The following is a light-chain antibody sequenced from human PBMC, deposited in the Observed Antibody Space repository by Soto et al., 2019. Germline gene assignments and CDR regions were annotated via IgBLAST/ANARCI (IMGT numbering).Light chain of an antibody. CDR2: DVS. CDR1: SSDVGDYNY. J-gene: IGLJ1*01. CDR3: SSDTSSSTLV. Sequence: QSALTQPASVSGSPGQSITISCTGTSSDVGDYNYVSWYQQHPGKAPKVMIYDVSNRPSGVSNRFSGSKSGNTASLTISGLQAEDEADYYCSSDTSSSTLVFGTGTKVTVL. V-gene: IGLV2-14*01.